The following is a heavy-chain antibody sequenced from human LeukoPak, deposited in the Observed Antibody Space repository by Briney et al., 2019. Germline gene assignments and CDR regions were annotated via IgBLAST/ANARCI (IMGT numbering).Heavy chain of an antibody. D-gene: IGHD1-26*01. Sequence: PSETLSLTCTVSGDSISSSSYYWGWIRQPPGKGLEWIGSIYYSGSTYYNPSLKSRVTISVDTSKNQFSLKLSSVTAADTAVYYCAREWELPDYWGQGTLVTVSS. V-gene: IGHV4-39*07. CDR3: AREWELPDY. J-gene: IGHJ4*02. CDR1: GDSISSSSYY. CDR2: IYYSGST.